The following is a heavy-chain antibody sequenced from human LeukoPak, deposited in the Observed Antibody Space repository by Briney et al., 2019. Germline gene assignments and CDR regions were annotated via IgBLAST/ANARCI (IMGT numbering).Heavy chain of an antibody. Sequence: GESLQISCKGSGYSFTSYWIGWVRPMPGKGLEWMGIIYPGDSDTRYSPSFQGQVTISADKSISTAYLQWSSLKASDTAMYYCARSPEAYAFDIWGQGTMVTVSS. V-gene: IGHV5-51*01. CDR3: ARSPEAYAFDI. CDR2: IYPGDSDT. CDR1: GYSFTSYW. J-gene: IGHJ3*02.